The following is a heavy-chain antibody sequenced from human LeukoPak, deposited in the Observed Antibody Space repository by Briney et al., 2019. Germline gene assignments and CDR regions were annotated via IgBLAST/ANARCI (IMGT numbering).Heavy chain of an antibody. D-gene: IGHD6-13*01. CDR3: ARQTIAAAATGWFDP. CDR1: GGSFSTHY. CDR2: IYYTGST. J-gene: IGHJ5*02. V-gene: IGHV4-59*11. Sequence: SETLSLTCTVSGGSFSTHYWSWIRQPPGRGLEWIGYIYYTGSTNHNPSLKSRVTISVDTSKDQFSLKLTSVTAADTAVYYCARQTIAAAATGWFDPWGQGTLVTVSS.